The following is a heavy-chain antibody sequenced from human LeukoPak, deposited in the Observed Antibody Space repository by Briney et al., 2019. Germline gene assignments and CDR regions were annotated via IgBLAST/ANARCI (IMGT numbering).Heavy chain of an antibody. J-gene: IGHJ4*02. CDR2: IKQDGSEK. V-gene: IGHV3-7*01. CDR3: ATDLGSSRPNF. CDR1: GFTFSSYS. Sequence: PGGSLRLSCAASGFTFSSYSMNWVRQAPGKGLEWVANIKQDGSEKYYVDSAKGRFTISRDNAKNSLYLQMNSLRAEDTAVYYCATDLGSSRPNFWGQGILVTVSS. D-gene: IGHD6-13*01.